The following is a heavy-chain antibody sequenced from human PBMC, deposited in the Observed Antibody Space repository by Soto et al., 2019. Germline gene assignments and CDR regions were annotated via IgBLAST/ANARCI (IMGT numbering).Heavy chain of an antibody. D-gene: IGHD1-7*01. CDR3: ARNPKLYYYYYGMDV. J-gene: IGHJ6*02. V-gene: IGHV4-4*02. CDR1: GGSISSSNW. CDR2: IYHSGST. Sequence: SETLSLTCAVSGGSISSSNWWSWVRQPPGKGLEWIGEIYHSGSTNYNPSLKSRVTISVDKSKNQFSLKLSSVTAADTAVYYCARNPKLYYYYYGMDVWGQGTTVTVS.